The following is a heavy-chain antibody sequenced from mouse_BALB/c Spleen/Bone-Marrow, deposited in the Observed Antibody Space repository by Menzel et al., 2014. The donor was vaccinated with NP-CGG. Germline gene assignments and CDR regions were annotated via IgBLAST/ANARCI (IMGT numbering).Heavy chain of an antibody. CDR1: GFNIKDTY. CDR2: IDPANGNT. J-gene: IGHJ4*01. CDR3: ARWEYCAMDY. Sequence: EVKLEESGAELVKPGASVKLSCTASGFNIKDTYMHWVKQGPEQGLEWIGRIDPANGNTKYDPKFQGKATITADTSSNTASLQLSSLTSEDTAVYYCARWEYCAMDYWGQGTSVTVSS. D-gene: IGHD4-1*01. V-gene: IGHV14-3*02.